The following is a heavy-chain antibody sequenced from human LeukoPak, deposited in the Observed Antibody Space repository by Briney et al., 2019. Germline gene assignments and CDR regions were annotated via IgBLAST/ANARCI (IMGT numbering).Heavy chain of an antibody. V-gene: IGHV3-21*01. CDR2: ISSSSSYI. J-gene: IGHJ4*02. CDR1: GFTFSSYS. CDR3: ASTLGCSGSGGSCYSDY. Sequence: GGSLRLSCAASGFTFSSYSMNWVRQAPGKGLEWVSSISSSSSYIYYADSVKGRFTISRDNAKNSLYLQMNSLRAEDTAVYYCASTLGCSGSGGSCYSDYWGQGTLVTVSS. D-gene: IGHD2-15*01.